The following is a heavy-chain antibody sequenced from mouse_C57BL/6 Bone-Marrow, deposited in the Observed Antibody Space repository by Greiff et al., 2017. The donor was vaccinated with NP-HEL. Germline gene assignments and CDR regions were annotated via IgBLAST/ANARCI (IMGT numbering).Heavy chain of an antibody. J-gene: IGHJ3*01. D-gene: IGHD1-1*01. CDR3: ARHRGRPWFAY. CDR2: ISNGGGST. Sequence: DVMLVESGGGLVQPGGSLKLSCAASGFTFSDYYMYWVRQTPEKRLEWVAYISNGGGSTYYPDTVKGRFTISRDNAKNTLYLQMSRLKSEDTAMYYCARHRGRPWFAYWGQGTLVTVSA. CDR1: GFTFSDYY. V-gene: IGHV5-12*01.